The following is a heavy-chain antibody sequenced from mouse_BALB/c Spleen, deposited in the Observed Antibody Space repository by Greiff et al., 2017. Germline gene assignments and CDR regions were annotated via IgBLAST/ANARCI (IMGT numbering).Heavy chain of an antibody. D-gene: IGHD1-1*01. CDR3: ARGTTVVAPLDY. Sequence: VQLQQSGAELVRPGSSVKISCKASGYAFSSYWMNWVKQRPGQGLEWIGQIYPGDGDTNYNGKFKGKATLTADKSSSTAYMQLSSLTSEDSAVYFCARGTTVVAPLDYWGQGTTLTVSS. CDR1: GYAFSSYW. CDR2: IYPGDGDT. V-gene: IGHV1-80*01. J-gene: IGHJ2*01.